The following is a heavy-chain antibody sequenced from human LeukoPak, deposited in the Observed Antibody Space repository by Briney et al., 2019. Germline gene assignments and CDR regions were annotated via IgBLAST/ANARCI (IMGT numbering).Heavy chain of an antibody. Sequence: ASVKVSCKVSGYTLTELSMHWVRQAPGKGLEWMGGFDPEDGETIYAQKFQGRVTMTEDTSTDTAYMELSSLRSEDTAVYYCARGIAAAGPNWFDPWGQGTLVTVSS. J-gene: IGHJ5*02. CDR3: ARGIAAAGPNWFDP. D-gene: IGHD6-13*01. CDR2: FDPEDGET. V-gene: IGHV1-24*01. CDR1: GYTLTELS.